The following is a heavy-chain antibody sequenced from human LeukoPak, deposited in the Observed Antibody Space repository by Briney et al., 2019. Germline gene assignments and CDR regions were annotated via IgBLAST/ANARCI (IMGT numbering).Heavy chain of an antibody. J-gene: IGHJ4*02. V-gene: IGHV3-23*01. CDR1: GFTFRSDP. D-gene: IGHD3-10*01. CDR3: AKGEKYYYGAGFDY. Sequence: GGALRLSCAASGFTFRSDPMGAVRQAPGKGLEGDSAISGSGGSTYYADAVKGRFTISRDNSKNTLYLQMNSLRAEDTAVYYCAKGEKYYYGAGFDYWGQGTLVTVSS. CDR2: ISGSGGST.